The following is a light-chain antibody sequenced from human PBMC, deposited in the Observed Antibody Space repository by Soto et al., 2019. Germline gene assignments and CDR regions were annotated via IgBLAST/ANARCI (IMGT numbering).Light chain of an antibody. J-gene: IGKJ5*01. CDR3: MQGTHWPIT. Sequence: EVVMTQSPNSLPVTLGQPASICCRCGRTLVYRDGNIYVTWFQQRPGQSPRRLIYQVSNRDSGVPDRFSGSGAGTDFTLKISRVEAEDVGVYYCMQGTHWPITFGQGTRLEFK. V-gene: IGKV2-30*01. CDR2: QVS. CDR1: RTLVYRDGNIY.